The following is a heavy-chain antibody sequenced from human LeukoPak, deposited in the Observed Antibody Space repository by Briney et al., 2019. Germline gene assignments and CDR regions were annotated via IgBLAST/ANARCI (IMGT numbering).Heavy chain of an antibody. CDR1: GYTFTAYN. Sequence: EASVKVSCKASGYTFTAYNIHRVRQAPGQGLEWMGWMQPSSGATNYAQKFQGRVTMTGDTSISTAYMELSRLTSDDTAFYYCASGRGRSWFDPWGRGTLVTVSS. D-gene: IGHD1-26*01. J-gene: IGHJ5*02. V-gene: IGHV1-2*02. CDR3: ASGRGRSWFDP. CDR2: MQPSSGAT.